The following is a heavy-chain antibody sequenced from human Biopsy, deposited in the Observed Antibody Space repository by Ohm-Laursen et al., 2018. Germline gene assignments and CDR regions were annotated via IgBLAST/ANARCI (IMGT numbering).Heavy chain of an antibody. CDR2: LFTSGTT. CDR1: GGSINSYY. CDR3: ASAGYNPDWNFDL. J-gene: IGHJ2*01. Sequence: SDTLSLTCTVSGGSINSYYWSWMRQPAGKGLEWIGRLFTSGTTNYSPSLNNRVTMSVDTSKNQFSLRLTSVTAADTAVYYCASAGYNPDWNFDLWGRGTRVTVSS. V-gene: IGHV4-4*07. D-gene: IGHD5-24*01.